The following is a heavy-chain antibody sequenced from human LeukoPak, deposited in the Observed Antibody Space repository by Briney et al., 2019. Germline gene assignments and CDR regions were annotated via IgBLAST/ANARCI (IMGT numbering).Heavy chain of an antibody. CDR3: SRTTEYRTSPPFDY. CDR1: GFTFSSYW. Sequence: PGGSLRLSCAASGFTFSSYWMHWVRQAPGKGLVWVSRINTDGSSTTYADSVKGRFTISRDNAKNTLYLQMNSLRAEDTAVYYCSRTTEYRTSPPFDYWGQGTLVTVSS. V-gene: IGHV3-74*01. J-gene: IGHJ4*02. CDR2: INTDGSST. D-gene: IGHD6-6*01.